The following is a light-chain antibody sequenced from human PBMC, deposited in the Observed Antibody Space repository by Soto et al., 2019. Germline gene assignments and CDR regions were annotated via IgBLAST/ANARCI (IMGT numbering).Light chain of an antibody. CDR3: QQRSSWPPYT. V-gene: IGKV3-11*01. CDR1: QSVSSY. Sequence: EIVLTQSPATLSLSPGERATLSCRASQSVSSYLSCYQQKPGQPPRLLIYDASNRATGIPARFSGSWSGTDFTLTISSLEPEDFAVYYCQQRSSWPPYTFGQGTKLVIK. J-gene: IGKJ2*01. CDR2: DAS.